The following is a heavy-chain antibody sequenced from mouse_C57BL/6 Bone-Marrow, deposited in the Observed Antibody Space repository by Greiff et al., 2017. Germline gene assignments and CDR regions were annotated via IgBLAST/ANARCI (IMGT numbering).Heavy chain of an antibody. D-gene: IGHD2-4*01. CDR2: MHPNGGSP. CDR3: ARSYDYNVYTRDY. Sequence: QVQLQQPGAELVKPGASVKLSCKASGYTFTNYWMHWVKQRPGQGLEWIGMMHPNGGSPDYNEKFKSEATLSVDKSSRTAYMQLSSLTSEDSAVYYWARSYDYNVYTRDYWGQGTSVTVSS. CDR1: GYTFTNYW. J-gene: IGHJ4*01. V-gene: IGHV1-64*01.